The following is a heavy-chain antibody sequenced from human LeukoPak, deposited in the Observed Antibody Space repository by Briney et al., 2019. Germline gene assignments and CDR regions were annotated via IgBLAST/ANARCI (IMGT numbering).Heavy chain of an antibody. CDR1: WGSFSGYY. CDR3: ARGTMTTVTYYFDY. D-gene: IGHD4-17*01. CDR2: INHSRST. J-gene: IGHJ4*02. V-gene: IGHV4-34*01. Sequence: SETLSLTCAVYWGSFSGYYWSWIRQPPGKGLEWFGEINHSRSTNYSPSHNSRVTISVDTSKNQFSLKLSSVTAADTAVYYCARGTMTTVTYYFDYGGQGTLVTVSS.